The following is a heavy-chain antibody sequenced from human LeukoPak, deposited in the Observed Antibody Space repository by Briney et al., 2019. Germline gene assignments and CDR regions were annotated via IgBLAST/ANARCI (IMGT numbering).Heavy chain of an antibody. CDR3: ATVTMVRGVIITWPFDY. V-gene: IGHV1-24*01. J-gene: IGHJ4*02. Sequence: GASVEVSCKVSGYTLTELSMHWVRQAPGKGLEWMGGFDPEDGETIYAQKFQGRVTMTEDTSTDTAYMELSSLRSEDTAVYYCATVTMVRGVIITWPFDYWGQGTLVTVSS. D-gene: IGHD3-10*01. CDR2: FDPEDGET. CDR1: GYTLTELS.